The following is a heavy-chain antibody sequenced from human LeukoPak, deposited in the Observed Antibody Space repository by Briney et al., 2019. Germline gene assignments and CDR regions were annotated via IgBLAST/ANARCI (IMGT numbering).Heavy chain of an antibody. CDR3: ARDARTLAYCGGDCYILGY. CDR1: GYTFTGYY. J-gene: IGHJ4*02. D-gene: IGHD2-21*02. Sequence: ASVKVSCKASGYTFTGYYMHWVRRAPGQGLEWMGRINPNSGSTNYAQKFQGRVTMTRDTSISTAYMELSRLRSDDTAVYYCARDARTLAYCGGDCYILGYWGQGTLVTVSS. CDR2: INPNSGST. V-gene: IGHV1-2*06.